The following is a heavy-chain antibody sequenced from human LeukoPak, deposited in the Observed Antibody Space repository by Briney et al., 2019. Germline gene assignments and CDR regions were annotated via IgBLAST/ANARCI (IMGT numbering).Heavy chain of an antibody. CDR3: ARGVGGTLFVAYFDY. CDR2: ISSSGRTI. Sequence: PGGSLRLSCAASGFTFSSYEMNWVRQAPGQGREGVAYISSSGRTIYYADSVKGRFTISRDNAKNSLYLQMNSLRGEATAVYYCARGVGGTLFVAYFDYWGQGTLVTVSS. V-gene: IGHV3-48*03. CDR1: GFTFSSYE. J-gene: IGHJ4*02. D-gene: IGHD2-15*01.